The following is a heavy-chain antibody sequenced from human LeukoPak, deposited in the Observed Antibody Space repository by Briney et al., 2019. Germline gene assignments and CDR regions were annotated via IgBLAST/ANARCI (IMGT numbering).Heavy chain of an antibody. V-gene: IGHV4-59*08. CDR3: ARFNGEYYYYGMDV. CDR1: GGSISGYY. CDR2: IYSSGST. J-gene: IGHJ6*02. Sequence: KASETLSLTCTVSGGSISGYYWSWIRQPLGKGLEWIGYIYSSGSTNYNPSLKSRVTISVDTSKNQFSLNVSSVTAADTAAYYCARFNGEYYYYGMDVWGQGTTVTVSS. D-gene: IGHD3-10*01.